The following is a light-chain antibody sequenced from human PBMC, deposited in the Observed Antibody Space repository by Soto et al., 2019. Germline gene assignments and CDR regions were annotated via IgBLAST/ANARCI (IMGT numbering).Light chain of an antibody. CDR2: KAS. V-gene: IGKV1-5*03. CDR1: QSVGSS. Sequence: DIQMTQSPSTLSASVGDRVTITCRAMQSVGSSLAWYQQKSGKPPKLLIYKASTLESGVPSRFSGSGSGTEFTLTISSLQPDDFATYYCQQYGIYRSFGQGTKLEI. J-gene: IGKJ2*04. CDR3: QQYGIYRS.